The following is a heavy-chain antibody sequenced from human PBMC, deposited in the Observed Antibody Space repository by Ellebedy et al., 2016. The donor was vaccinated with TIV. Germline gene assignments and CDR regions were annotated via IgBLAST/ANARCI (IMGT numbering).Heavy chain of an antibody. CDR2: IYHSGST. Sequence: MPGGSLRLSCAVSGGSISSSNWWSWVRQPPGKGLEWIGEIYHSGSTNYNPSLKSRVTRSVEKSKNQFSLKVSSVTAADTAVYYCAKTLRVWIPETYYYHMDVWGKGTTVTVSS. J-gene: IGHJ6*03. CDR1: GGSISSSNW. CDR3: AKTLRVWIPETYYYHMDV. D-gene: IGHD5-18*01. V-gene: IGHV4-4*02.